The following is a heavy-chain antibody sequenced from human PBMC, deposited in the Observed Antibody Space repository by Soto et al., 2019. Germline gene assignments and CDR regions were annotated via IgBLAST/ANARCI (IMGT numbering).Heavy chain of an antibody. J-gene: IGHJ6*02. Sequence: GASVKVSCKASGGTFSSYAISWVRQAPGQGLEWMGGIIPIFGTANYAQKFQGRVTITADESTSTAYMELSSLRSEDTAVYYCARQYDILTGYPNYYYYGMDVWGQGATVTVSS. V-gene: IGHV1-69*13. D-gene: IGHD3-9*01. CDR2: IIPIFGTA. CDR1: GGTFSSYA. CDR3: ARQYDILTGYPNYYYYGMDV.